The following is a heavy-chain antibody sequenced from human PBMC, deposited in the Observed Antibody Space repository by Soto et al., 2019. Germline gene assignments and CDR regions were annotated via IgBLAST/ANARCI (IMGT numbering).Heavy chain of an antibody. V-gene: IGHV4-30-2*06. CDR2: SCHLETT. CDR3: VRGSGYDAFDV. J-gene: IGHJ4*02. Sequence: SETLSLSCRLSGVTMRYCAYSWNWIRQSPGKGGECIGYSCHLETTYSKPSFRIRVAMSIDRCWNQFGLSMSSVTGADKADYYCVRGSGYDAFDVWGQGIQVT. CDR1: GVTMRYCAYS. D-gene: IGHD3-22*01.